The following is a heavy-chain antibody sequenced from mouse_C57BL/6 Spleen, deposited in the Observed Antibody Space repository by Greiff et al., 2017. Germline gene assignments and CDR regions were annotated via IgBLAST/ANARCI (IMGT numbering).Heavy chain of an antibody. CDR1: GYTFTSYW. CDR3: ARLGGNLFAY. V-gene: IGHV1-69*01. CDR2: IDPSDSYT. J-gene: IGHJ3*01. Sequence: QVQLQQPGAELVMPGASVKLSCKASGYTFTSYWMHWVKQRPGQGLEWIGEIDPSDSYTNYNQKFKGKSTLTVDKSSSTAYMQLSSLTSEDSAVYYCARLGGNLFAYWGQGTLVTVSA. D-gene: IGHD2-1*01.